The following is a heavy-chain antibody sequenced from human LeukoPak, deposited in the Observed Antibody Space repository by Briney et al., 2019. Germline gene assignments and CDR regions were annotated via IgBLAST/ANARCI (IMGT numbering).Heavy chain of an antibody. CDR2: MNPNSGNT. D-gene: IGHD3-16*02. Sequence: GASVKVSCTASGYTFTSYDINWVRQATGRGREGMGWMNPNSGNTGYAQKFQGRATMNRNTSIRTAYMELSSLRSEDTAEYYFSRADPVTYGGVIDFDYWGQGTLVTVSS. CDR3: SRADPVTYGGVIDFDY. J-gene: IGHJ4*02. CDR1: GYTFTSYD. V-gene: IGHV1-8*01.